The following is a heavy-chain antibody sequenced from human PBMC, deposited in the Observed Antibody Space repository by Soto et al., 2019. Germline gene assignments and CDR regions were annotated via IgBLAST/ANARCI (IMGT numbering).Heavy chain of an antibody. J-gene: IGHJ5*02. Sequence: ASVKVSCKASGYTFTSYDINWVRQATGQGLEWMGWMNPNIGNTNYAQKFQGRVTMTRDESTSTAYMELSSLRSEDTAVYYCARRGYNWNSWNWFDPWGQGTLVTVSS. CDR1: GYTFTSYD. V-gene: IGHV1-8*01. CDR2: MNPNIGNT. D-gene: IGHD1-7*01. CDR3: ARRGYNWNSWNWFDP.